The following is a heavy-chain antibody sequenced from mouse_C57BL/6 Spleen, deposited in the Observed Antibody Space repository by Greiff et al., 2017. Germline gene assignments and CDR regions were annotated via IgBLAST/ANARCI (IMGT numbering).Heavy chain of an antibody. CDR2: ISYDGSN. V-gene: IGHV3-6*01. CDR1: GYSITSGYY. Sequence: DVQLVESGPGLVKPSQSLSLTCSVTGYSITSGYYWNWIRQFPGNKLEWMGYISYDGSNNYNPSLKNRISITRDTSKNQFFLKLNSVTTEDTATYYCAREGWYFDVWGTGTTVTVSS. CDR3: AREGWYFDV. J-gene: IGHJ1*03.